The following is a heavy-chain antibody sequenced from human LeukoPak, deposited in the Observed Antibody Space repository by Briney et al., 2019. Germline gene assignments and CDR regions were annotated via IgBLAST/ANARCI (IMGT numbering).Heavy chain of an antibody. CDR3: ANGQYQLLSANWFDP. Sequence: GGSLRLSCAASGFTFSSYAMSWVRQAPGKGLEWDSAISGSGGSTYYADSVKGRFTISRDNSKNTLYLQMNSLRAEDTAVYYCANGQYQLLSANWFDPWGQGTLVTVSS. CDR2: ISGSGGST. V-gene: IGHV3-23*01. D-gene: IGHD2-2*01. J-gene: IGHJ5*02. CDR1: GFTFSSYA.